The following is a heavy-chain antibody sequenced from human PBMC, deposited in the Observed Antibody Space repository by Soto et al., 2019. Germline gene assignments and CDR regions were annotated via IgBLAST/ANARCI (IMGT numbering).Heavy chain of an antibody. D-gene: IGHD4-17*01. CDR2: IYHSGST. CDR1: GGSISSGGYS. Sequence: SETLSLTCAVSGGSISSGGYSWSWIRQPPGKGLEWIGYIYHSGSTYYNPSLKSRVTISVDRSKNQFSLKLSSVTAAETAVYYCARVISKYDYGDLTPNYNWFDPWGQGTLVTVSS. J-gene: IGHJ5*02. V-gene: IGHV4-30-2*01. CDR3: ARVISKYDYGDLTPNYNWFDP.